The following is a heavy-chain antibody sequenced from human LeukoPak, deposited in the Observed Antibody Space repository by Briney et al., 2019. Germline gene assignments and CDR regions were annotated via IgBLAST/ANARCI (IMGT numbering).Heavy chain of an antibody. CDR1: GGTFSSYA. CDR3: ARSPSLALGGAFEY. CDR2: IIPIFGTA. Sequence: ASVKVSCKASGGTFSSYAISWVRQAPGQGLEWMGGIIPIFGTANYAQKFQGRVTITTDESTSTANKELSSLRSEDTAVYYCARSPSLALGGAFEYWGPGNLVTVSS. V-gene: IGHV1-69*05. D-gene: IGHD3-3*02. J-gene: IGHJ4*02.